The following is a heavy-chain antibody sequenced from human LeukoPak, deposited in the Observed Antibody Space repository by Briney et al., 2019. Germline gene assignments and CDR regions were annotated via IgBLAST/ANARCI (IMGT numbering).Heavy chain of an antibody. J-gene: IGHJ4*02. CDR1: GGSISSSSYY. D-gene: IGHD1-26*01. V-gene: IGHV4-39*07. CDR3: ARYLAKTPHDY. CDR2: IYYSRST. Sequence: SESLSLTCTVSGGSISSSSYYWGWIRQPPGKGREGIGSIYYSRSTYYNPSLKSRVPISEDTSKNQYSLKLSAVTAADTPVYYCARYLAKTPHDYWGQGTLVTVSS.